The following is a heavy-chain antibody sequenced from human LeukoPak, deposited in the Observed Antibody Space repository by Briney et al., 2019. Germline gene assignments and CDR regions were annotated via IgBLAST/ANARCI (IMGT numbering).Heavy chain of an antibody. CDR3: AGRDCTNGLCQFDY. Sequence: GGSLRLSCTASGFTFVDYAMAWVRQAPGKGLEWVGFIRSKGYGGKTEYGASVKGRFTISRDDSKSIAYLQMNSLRAEDTAIYYCAGRDCTNGLCQFDYWGQGTLVTVSS. D-gene: IGHD2-8*01. CDR2: IRSKGYGGKT. V-gene: IGHV3-49*04. J-gene: IGHJ4*02. CDR1: GFTFVDYA.